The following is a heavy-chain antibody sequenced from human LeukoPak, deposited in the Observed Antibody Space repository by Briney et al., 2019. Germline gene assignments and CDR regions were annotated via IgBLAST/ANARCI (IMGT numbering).Heavy chain of an antibody. V-gene: IGHV3-7*01. J-gene: IGHJ4*02. CDR3: ARENYDFWSGSAANY. Sequence: GGSLRLSCAASGFTFSSYCMSWVRQAPGKGLEWVANIKQDGSEKYYVDSVKGRFTISRDNAKNSLYLQMNSLRAEDTAVYYCARENYDFWSGSAANYWGQGTLVTVSS. CDR2: IKQDGSEK. CDR1: GFTFSSYC. D-gene: IGHD3-3*01.